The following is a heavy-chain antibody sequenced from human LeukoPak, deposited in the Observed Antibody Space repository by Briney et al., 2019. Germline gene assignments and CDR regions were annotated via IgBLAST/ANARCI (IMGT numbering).Heavy chain of an antibody. CDR3: AKDRQWLVPAHSYYYGMDV. D-gene: IGHD6-19*01. Sequence: PGGSLRLSCAASGFTFSSYAMGWVRQAPGKGLEWVSAISGSGGSTYYADSVKGRFTISRDNSKNTLYLQMNSLRAEDTAVYYCAKDRQWLVPAHSYYYGMDVWGQGTTVTVSS. V-gene: IGHV3-23*01. CDR2: ISGSGGST. J-gene: IGHJ6*02. CDR1: GFTFSSYA.